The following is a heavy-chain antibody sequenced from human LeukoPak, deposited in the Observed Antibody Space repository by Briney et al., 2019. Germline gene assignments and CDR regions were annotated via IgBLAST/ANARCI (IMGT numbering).Heavy chain of an antibody. V-gene: IGHV4-39*01. CDR3: AKSGGYGLIDY. D-gene: IGHD1-26*01. J-gene: IGHJ4*02. Sequence: SETRSLTCAVSGASISGSNYYWGWIRQPPGKGLEWIGNIYSSGSTYYNASLQSRVTISIDTSKNQFSLRLNSVTAADTAMYYCAKSGGYGLIDYWGQGTRVTVSS. CDR1: GASISGSNYY. CDR2: IYSSGST.